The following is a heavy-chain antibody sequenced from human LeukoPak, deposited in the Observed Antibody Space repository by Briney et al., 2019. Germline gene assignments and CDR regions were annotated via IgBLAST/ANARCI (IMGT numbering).Heavy chain of an antibody. J-gene: IGHJ4*02. V-gene: IGHV6-1*01. CDR2: TYYRSKLYN. CDR3: TRAGGDSWYFDY. Sequence: SQTLSLTCAISGDSVTSSRAAWNWIRQSPSRGLEWLGRTYYRSKLYNDYSVSVKSRIDINADTSKNQFSLQLNSVTPEDTAMYYCTRAGGDSWYFDYWGQGTLVTVSS. CDR1: GDSVTSSRAA. D-gene: IGHD2-21*02.